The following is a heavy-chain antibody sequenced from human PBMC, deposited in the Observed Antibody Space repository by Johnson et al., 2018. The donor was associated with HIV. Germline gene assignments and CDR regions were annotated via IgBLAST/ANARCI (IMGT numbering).Heavy chain of an antibody. V-gene: IGHV3-NL1*01. CDR2: IYSGGST. CDR1: GFTFSSYA. CDR3: ARDGQDRDDAFDI. J-gene: IGHJ3*02. Sequence: QVQLVESGGGVVQPGGSLRLSCAASGFTFSSYAIHWVRQAPGKGLEWVSVIYSGGSTYYADSVKGRFTISRDNSKNTLYLQMNSLRAEDTAVYYCARDGQDRDDAFDIWGQGTMVTVSS. D-gene: IGHD3-22*01.